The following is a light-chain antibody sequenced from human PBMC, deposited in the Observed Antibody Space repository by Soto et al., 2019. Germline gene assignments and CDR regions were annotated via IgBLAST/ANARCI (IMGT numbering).Light chain of an antibody. CDR2: DVS. CDR1: QSVGSN. J-gene: IGKJ5*01. Sequence: EIVMTQSPATLSMSSGDRATLSCRASQSVGSNLAWYQQKAGQAPRLLIYDVSTRATGVPVRFGGSGSGTEFALTISSLQSEDFAVYYCQQYNNWPPWITFGQGTRLEIK. V-gene: IGKV3-15*01. CDR3: QQYNNWPPWIT.